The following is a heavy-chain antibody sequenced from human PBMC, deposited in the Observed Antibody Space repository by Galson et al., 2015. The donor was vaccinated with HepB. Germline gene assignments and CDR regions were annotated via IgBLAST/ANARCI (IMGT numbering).Heavy chain of an antibody. CDR2: IYYSGST. D-gene: IGHD3-9*01. J-gene: IGHJ3*02. CDR1: GGSISSCY. V-gene: IGHV4-59*08. CDR3: ARHWRPFDWSAQNAFDI. Sequence: TLSLTCTVSGGSISSCYWSWIRQPPGKGLEWIGYIYYSGSTNYNPSLKSRVTISVDTSKNQFSLKLSSVTAADTAVYYCARHWRPFDWSAQNAFDIWGQGTMVTVSS.